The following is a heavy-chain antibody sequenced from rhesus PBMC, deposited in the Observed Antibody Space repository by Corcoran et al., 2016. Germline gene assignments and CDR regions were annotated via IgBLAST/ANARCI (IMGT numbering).Heavy chain of an antibody. V-gene: IGHV4-106*01. CDR3: ARVPGYFDY. J-gene: IGHJ4*01. CDR2: IYGSGGGT. Sequence: QVQLQESGPGLVKPSETLSLTCAVSGGSISDDYYWSWIRQPPGKGLEWIGYIYGSGGGTNYNPSLKNRVTISIDTSKNQFSLKLSSVTAADTAVYCCARVPGYFDYWGQGVLVTVSS. CDR1: GGSISDDYY.